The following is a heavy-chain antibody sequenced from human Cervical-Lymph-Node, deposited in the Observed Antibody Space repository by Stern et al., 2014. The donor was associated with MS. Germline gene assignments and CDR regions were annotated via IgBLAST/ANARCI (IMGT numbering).Heavy chain of an antibody. CDR3: ARQRYFDY. V-gene: IGHV5-51*01. J-gene: IGHJ4*02. Sequence: VQLVQSGPEVKRPGESLKISCQASGYTFTSYWIGWVRQMPGKGLEWIAIIFPGGSEIRYSPSFQGQVTISADKSSSTAYWQWNNLKASDTAIYYCARQRYFDYWGQGTLVTVSS. CDR2: IFPGGSEI. CDR1: GYTFTSYW.